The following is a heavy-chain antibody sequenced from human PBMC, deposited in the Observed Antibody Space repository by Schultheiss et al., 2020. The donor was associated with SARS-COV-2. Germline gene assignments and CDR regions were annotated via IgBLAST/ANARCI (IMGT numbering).Heavy chain of an antibody. V-gene: IGHV3-23*01. D-gene: IGHD3-16*01. Sequence: GGSLRLSCAASGFTFSSYAMSWVRQAPGKGLEWVSAISGSGGSTYYADSVKGRFTISRDNAKNSLYLQINSLRAEDTAVYYCAREEDYTLDYWGQGTLVTVSS. J-gene: IGHJ4*02. CDR2: ISGSGGST. CDR3: AREEDYTLDY. CDR1: GFTFSSYA.